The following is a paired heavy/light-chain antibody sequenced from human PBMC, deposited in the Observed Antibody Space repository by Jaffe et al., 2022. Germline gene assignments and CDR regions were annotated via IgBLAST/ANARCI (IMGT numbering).Light chain of an antibody. CDR3: CSYAGSYTL. J-gene: IGLJ1*01. Sequence: QSALTQPRSVSGSPGQSVTISCTGTSSDVGGYNYVSWYQQHPGKAPKLMIYDVSKRPSGVPDRFSGSKSGNTASLTISGLQAEDEADYYCCSYAGSYTLFGTGTKVTVL. CDR2: DVS. V-gene: IGLV2-11*01. CDR1: SSDVGGYNY.
Heavy chain of an antibody. CDR2: ISGSGGST. J-gene: IGHJ4*02. CDR3: AKALQPRFLDIVATSEFDY. V-gene: IGHV3-23*01. CDR1: GFTFSSYA. Sequence: EVQLLESGGGLVQPGGSLRLSCAASGFTFSSYAMSWVRQAPGKGLEWVSAISGSGGSTYYADSVKGRFTISRDNSKNTLYLQMNSLRAEDTAVYYCAKALQPRFLDIVATSEFDYWGQGTLVTVSS. D-gene: IGHD5-12*01.